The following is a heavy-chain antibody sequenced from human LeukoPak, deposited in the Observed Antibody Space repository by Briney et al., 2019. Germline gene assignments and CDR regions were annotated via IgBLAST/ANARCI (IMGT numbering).Heavy chain of an antibody. Sequence: SETLSLTCTVSGGSISSYYWSWIRQPAGKGLEWIGRIYTSGSTNYNPSLKSRVTMSVDTSKNQFSLKLSSVTAADTAVYYCAGFNYDFWSGYYAPYYYYGMDVWGQGTTVTVSS. CDR1: GGSISSYY. V-gene: IGHV4-4*07. CDR3: AGFNYDFWSGYYAPYYYYGMDV. D-gene: IGHD3-3*01. CDR2: IYTSGST. J-gene: IGHJ6*02.